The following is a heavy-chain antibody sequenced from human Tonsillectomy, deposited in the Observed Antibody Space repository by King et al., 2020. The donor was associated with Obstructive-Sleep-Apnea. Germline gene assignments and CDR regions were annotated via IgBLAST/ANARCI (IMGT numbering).Heavy chain of an antibody. CDR3: ARGSPKTGWGALDY. CDR2: IKQDGSEK. J-gene: IGHJ4*02. CDR1: GFTFSSYW. V-gene: IGHV3-7*01. D-gene: IGHD1-14*01. Sequence: VQLVESGGGLVQPGGSLRLSCAASGFTFSSYWMSWVRQAPGKGLEWGANIKQDGSEKYYVDSVKGRFTISRDNAKNSLYLQMNSLRAEDTAVYYCARGSPKTGWGALDYWGQGTLVTVSS.